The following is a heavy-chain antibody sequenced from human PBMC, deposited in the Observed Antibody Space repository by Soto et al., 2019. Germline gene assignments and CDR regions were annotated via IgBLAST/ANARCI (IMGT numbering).Heavy chain of an antibody. CDR3: ARGRYGDY. CDR2: ISAHNGNT. V-gene: IGHV1-18*01. Sequence: QVHLVQSGAEVKKPGASVKVSCKGSGYTFTSYGITWVRQAPGQGLAWMGWISAHNGNTDYAQKLQGRVTVTRDTATSTAYMELRSLRSDDTAVYYCARGRYGDYWGQGARVTVSS. J-gene: IGHJ4*02. CDR1: GYTFTSYG. D-gene: IGHD1-1*01.